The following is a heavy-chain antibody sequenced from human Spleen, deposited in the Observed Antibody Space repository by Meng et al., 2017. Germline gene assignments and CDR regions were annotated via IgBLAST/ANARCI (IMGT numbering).Heavy chain of an antibody. CDR2: IYYSGST. CDR3: ARGRRVISPYYFDN. Sequence: SETLSLTCTVSGGSISSGSYYWGWIRQPPGKGLEWTGSIYYSGSTYYNPSLKSRVTISVDTSKNQFSLKLVSVAAADTAVYYCARGRRVISPYYFDNWGQRTLVTVSS. V-gene: IGHV4-39*07. J-gene: IGHJ4*02. CDR1: GGSISSGSYY. D-gene: IGHD3-10*01.